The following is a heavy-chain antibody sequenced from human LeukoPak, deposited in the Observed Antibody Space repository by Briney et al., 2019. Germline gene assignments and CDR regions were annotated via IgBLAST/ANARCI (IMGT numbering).Heavy chain of an antibody. Sequence: PSETLSLTCTVSGASITTYYWTWIRQPPGKGLECIGYIYDTGSTNYNPSLKSRVTISVDTSKNRFSLKLSSVTAADTAVYYCARVWLGDYNYYYGTDIWGQGTTVTASS. CDR3: ARVWLGDYNYYYGTDI. D-gene: IGHD3-16*01. CDR2: IYDTGST. V-gene: IGHV4-59*01. J-gene: IGHJ6*02. CDR1: GASITTYY.